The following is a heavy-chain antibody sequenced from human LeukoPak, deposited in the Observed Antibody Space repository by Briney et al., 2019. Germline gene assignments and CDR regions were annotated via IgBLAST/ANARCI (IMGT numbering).Heavy chain of an antibody. CDR2: ISSSSSYI. CDR3: ARDIWVPYPHPITAAGTGADY. J-gene: IGHJ4*02. Sequence: GGSLRLSCAASGFTFSSCSMNWVRQAPGKGLEWVSSISSSSSYIYYADSVKGRFTISRDNAKNSLYLQMNSLRAEDTAVYYCARDIWVPYPHPITAAGTGADYWGQGTLVTVSS. CDR1: GFTFSSCS. V-gene: IGHV3-21*01. D-gene: IGHD6-13*01.